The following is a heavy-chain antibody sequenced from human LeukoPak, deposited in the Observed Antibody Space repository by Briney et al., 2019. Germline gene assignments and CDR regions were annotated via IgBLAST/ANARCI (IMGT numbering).Heavy chain of an antibody. CDR1: GFTFSSYG. J-gene: IGHJ3*02. CDR2: IWYDGSNK. CDR3: ARGRGGDYVRGAFDI. Sequence: GGSLRLSCAASGFTFSSYGMHWVRQAPGKGLEWVAVIWYDGSNKYYADSVKGRFTISRDNSKNILYLQMNSLRAEDTAVYYCARGRGGDYVRGAFDIWGQGTMVTVSS. D-gene: IGHD4-17*01. V-gene: IGHV3-33*01.